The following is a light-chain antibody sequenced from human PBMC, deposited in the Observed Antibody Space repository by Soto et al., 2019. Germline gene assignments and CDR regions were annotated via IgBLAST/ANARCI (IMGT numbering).Light chain of an antibody. V-gene: IGLV2-14*01. Sequence: QSALTQPASVSGSPGQSITISCTGTSSDVGAYNYVSWYQHHPGKVPKLLIYEVTNRPSGVSGRFSSSKSGNTASLPISGLQADDEADYYCSSKIYSSSSVFGTGTKVTV. CDR2: EVT. CDR3: SSKIYSSSSV. J-gene: IGLJ1*01. CDR1: SSDVGAYNY.